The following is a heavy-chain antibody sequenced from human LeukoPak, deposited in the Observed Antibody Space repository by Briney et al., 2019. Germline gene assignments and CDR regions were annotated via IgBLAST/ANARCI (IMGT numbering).Heavy chain of an antibody. D-gene: IGHD3-16*02. CDR2: IKEDGSEE. V-gene: IGHV3-7*01. CDR3: GRDWLSGNPYPAFYL. Sequence: GGSLRLSCAASGFTFSSYWMTWVRHAPGKGLECVANIKEDGSEEYNVDSVKGGFSNSRDNAKNSLLLQMNSLRAEDAAVYYCGRDWLSGNPYPAFYLWGKGTMVTVSS. CDR1: GFTFSSYW. J-gene: IGHJ3*01.